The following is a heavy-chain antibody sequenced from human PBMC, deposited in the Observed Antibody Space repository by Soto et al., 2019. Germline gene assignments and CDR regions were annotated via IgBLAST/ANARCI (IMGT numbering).Heavy chain of an antibody. CDR3: SRVLYGFSYGKCDY. CDR2: IDEDGSTT. CDR1: GFIFSYHA. Sequence: PGGSLRLSCAVSGFIFSYHAMNWVRQAPGKGLEWVSSIDEDGSTTHYADSVKGRFTISRDDSKNTLYLQMDSLRAEDTALYYCSRVLYGFSYGKCDYWGQGALVTVSS. V-gene: IGHV3-23*01. D-gene: IGHD1-1*01. J-gene: IGHJ4*02.